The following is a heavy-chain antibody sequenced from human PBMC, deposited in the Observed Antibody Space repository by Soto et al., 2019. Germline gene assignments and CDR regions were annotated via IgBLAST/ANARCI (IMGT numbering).Heavy chain of an antibody. D-gene: IGHD3-22*01. CDR2: IYYNGRT. Sequence: QMHLQESGPGLVKPSETLSLTCNVSGGSISSSDYYWGWVRQPPGEGLEWIGSIYYNGRTNYNTSFHSRVTISQDTSKNQFFLKMRSVDAADTAVYYCARQEGYLAGCQGFWGQGTLVTVSS. V-gene: IGHV4-39*01. CDR3: ARQEGYLAGCQGF. J-gene: IGHJ4*02. CDR1: GGSISSSDYY.